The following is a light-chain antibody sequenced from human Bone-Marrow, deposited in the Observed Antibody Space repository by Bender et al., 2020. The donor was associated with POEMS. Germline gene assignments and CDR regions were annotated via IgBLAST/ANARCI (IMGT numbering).Light chain of an antibody. J-gene: IGLJ3*02. V-gene: IGLV1-40*01. CDR3: QSFDSSLTAWV. CDR1: SSNIGADYD. Sequence: QSVLTQPPSVSGAPGQRVTISCTGSSSNIGADYDVHWYQHLPGAAPRLLIYTNTNRPSGVPDRFSGSKSGPSASLAITGLQAEDEADYYCQSFDSSLTAWVFGGGTKLTVL. CDR2: TNT.